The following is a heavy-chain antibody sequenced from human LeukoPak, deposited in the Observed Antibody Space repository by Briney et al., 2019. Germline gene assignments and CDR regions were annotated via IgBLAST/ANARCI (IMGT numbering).Heavy chain of an antibody. D-gene: IGHD6-13*01. CDR2: ISGSAGTT. J-gene: IGHJ4*02. CDR1: GFTFSSYA. CDR3: ARGGYDYGDY. V-gene: IGHV3-23*01. Sequence: GGSLRLSCAASGFTFSSYAMNWVRQAPGKGLEWVSAISGSAGTTYYADSVKGRFTISRDNSKNTLYLQMNSLRAEDTAVYYCARGGYDYGDYWGQGTLVTVSS.